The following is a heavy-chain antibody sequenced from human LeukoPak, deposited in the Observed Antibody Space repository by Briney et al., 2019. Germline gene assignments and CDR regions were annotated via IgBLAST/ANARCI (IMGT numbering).Heavy chain of an antibody. CDR1: GFTFSSYA. CDR3: ARPYYYDSSGYYYLWDY. J-gene: IGHJ4*02. D-gene: IGHD3-22*01. Sequence: GGSLRLSCAASGFTFSSYAMHWVRQAPGKGLEWVAVISYDGSNKYYADSVKGRFTISRDNSKNTLYLQMNSLRAEDTAVYYCARPYYYDSSGYYYLWDYWGQGTLVTVSS. V-gene: IGHV3-30-3*01. CDR2: ISYDGSNK.